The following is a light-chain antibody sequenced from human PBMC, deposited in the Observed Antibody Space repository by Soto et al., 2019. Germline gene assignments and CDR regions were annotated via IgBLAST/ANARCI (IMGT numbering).Light chain of an antibody. V-gene: IGKV2-28*01. CDR1: QSLLHSNGYNY. CDR2: LGS. J-gene: IGKJ4*01. CDR3: MQALQTPLT. Sequence: DLVMTQSPLSLHVTPGEPASISCRSSQSLLHSNGYNYLDWYLQNPGQSPQLLIYLGSNRASRVPDRFSGSGSGTDFTLKISRVEAEDVGVYYCMQALQTPLTFVGGTKVQIK.